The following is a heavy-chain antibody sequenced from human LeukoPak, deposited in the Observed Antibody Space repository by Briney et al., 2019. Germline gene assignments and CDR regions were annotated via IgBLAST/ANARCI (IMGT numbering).Heavy chain of an antibody. D-gene: IGHD4/OR15-4a*01. Sequence: SGGSLRLSCAASGFNFNDYAMYWVRQAPGKGLEWVSGITWNSGTLGYADSVKGRFTISRDNAKNSLYLQMNSLRTEDTALYYCGKAMSGAGDHWGQGTLVTVSS. J-gene: IGHJ5*02. V-gene: IGHV3-9*01. CDR1: GFNFNDYA. CDR2: ITWNSGTL. CDR3: GKAMSGAGDH.